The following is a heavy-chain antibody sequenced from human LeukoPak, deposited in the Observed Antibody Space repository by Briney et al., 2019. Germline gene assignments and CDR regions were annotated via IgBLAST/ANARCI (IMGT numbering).Heavy chain of an antibody. V-gene: IGHV3-7*01. J-gene: IGHJ4*02. Sequence: GGSLRLTCAASGFTFSSYWMSWVRQAPGKGLEWVANIKQDGSEKYCVDSVKGRFTISRDNAKNSLYLQMNSLRAEDTAVYYCARLQRDYDFWSGYYTWVFDYWGQGTLVTVSS. CDR1: GFTFSSYW. D-gene: IGHD3-3*01. CDR2: IKQDGSEK. CDR3: ARLQRDYDFWSGYYTWVFDY.